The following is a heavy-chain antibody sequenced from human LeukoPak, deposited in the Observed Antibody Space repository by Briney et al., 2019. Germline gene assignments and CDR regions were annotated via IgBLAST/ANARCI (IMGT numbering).Heavy chain of an antibody. D-gene: IGHD5-18*01. CDR2: IYTSGST. CDR3: ARDTYGYGYNDAFDI. J-gene: IGHJ3*02. Sequence: SQTLSLTCTFSGGSISSGSYYWSWIRQPAGKRLEWIGRIYTSGSTNYNPSLKSRVTISVDTSKNQFSLKLSSVTAADTAVYYCARDTYGYGYNDAFDIWGQGTMVTVSS. CDR1: GGSISSGSYY. V-gene: IGHV4-61*02.